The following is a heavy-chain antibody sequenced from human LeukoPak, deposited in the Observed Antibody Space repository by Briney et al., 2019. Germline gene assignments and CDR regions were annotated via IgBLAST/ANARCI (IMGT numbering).Heavy chain of an antibody. CDR1: GGSISSGSYY. D-gene: IGHD4-17*01. J-gene: IGHJ4*02. Sequence: SQTLSLTCTVSGGSISSGSYYWSWIRQPAGKGLEWLGRIYTSGSTNYNPSLKSRVTISVDTSKNQFSLKLSSVTAADTAVYYCASPKYDYGDYEEDYWGQGTLVTVSS. CDR3: ASPKYDYGDYEEDY. CDR2: IYTSGST. V-gene: IGHV4-61*02.